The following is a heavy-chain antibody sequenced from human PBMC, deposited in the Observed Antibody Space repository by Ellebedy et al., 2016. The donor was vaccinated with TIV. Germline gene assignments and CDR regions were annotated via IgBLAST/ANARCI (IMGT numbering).Heavy chain of an antibody. D-gene: IGHD6-13*01. CDR1: GFTFSYYA. V-gene: IGHV3-30-3*01. J-gene: IGHJ4*02. CDR2: ISDDGTSE. CDR3: AVSRWAAAGLYYFDF. Sequence: GESLKISCAASGFTFSYYALHWVRQAPGKRLEWVAVISDDGTSEHYGDSVKGRFTISRDNSKNTLYMQMNSLRVEDTAVYYCAVSRWAAAGLYYFDFWGQGTLVTVSS.